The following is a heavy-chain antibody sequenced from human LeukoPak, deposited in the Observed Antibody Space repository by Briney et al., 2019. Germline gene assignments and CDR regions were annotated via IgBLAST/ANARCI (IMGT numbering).Heavy chain of an antibody. J-gene: IGHJ4*02. D-gene: IGHD2-2*01. V-gene: IGHV3-9*01. CDR3: ATLDNTSPA. CDR1: GFTFDDYA. Sequence: SGGSLRLSCAASGFTFDDYAMHWVRQAPGKGLEWVSGINWNSGSIGYADSVKGRFTISRDNAKNSLYLQMNSLRAEDTALYYCATLDNTSPAWGQGILVTVSS. CDR2: INWNSGSI.